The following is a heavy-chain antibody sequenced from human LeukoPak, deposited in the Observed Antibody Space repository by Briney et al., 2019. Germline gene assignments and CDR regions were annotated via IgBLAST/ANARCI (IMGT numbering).Heavy chain of an antibody. CDR1: GGSISSYY. CDR2: IYTSGST. CDR3: ARRDGNLATSYFDY. J-gene: IGHJ4*02. Sequence: SETLSLTCAVSGGSISSYYWSWIRQPAGKGLEWIGRIYTSGSTNYNPSLKSRVTMSVDTSKNQFSLKLSSVTAADTAVYYCARRDGNLATSYFDYWGQGTLVTVSS. V-gene: IGHV4-4*07. D-gene: IGHD1-26*01.